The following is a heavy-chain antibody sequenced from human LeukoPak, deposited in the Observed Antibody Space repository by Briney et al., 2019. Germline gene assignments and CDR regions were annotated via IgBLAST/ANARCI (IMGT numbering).Heavy chain of an antibody. J-gene: IGHJ4*02. CDR3: ARDPSPPHYYDSKGRNY. V-gene: IGHV3-21*01. CDR2: ISSSSSYI. Sequence: GGSLRLSCAASGFTFDDYGMSWVRQAPGKGLEWVSSISSSSSYIYYADSVKGRFTISRDNAKNSLYLQMNRLRAEDTAVYYCARDPSPPHYYDSKGRNYWGQGTLVTVSS. D-gene: IGHD3-22*01. CDR1: GFTFDDYG.